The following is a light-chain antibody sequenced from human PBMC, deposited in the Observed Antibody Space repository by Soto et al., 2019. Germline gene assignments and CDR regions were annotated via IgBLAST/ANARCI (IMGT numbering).Light chain of an antibody. CDR3: CSYAGSNNRV. CDR1: SSDVGGYNY. CDR2: DVS. V-gene: IGLV2-11*01. Sequence: QSVLTQPRSVSGSPGQSVTISCTGTSSDVGGYNYVSWYQQHPGKAPKLMIYDVSKRPSGVPDRFSGSKSGNTASLTISGLQAEDEADYYCCSYAGSNNRVFGTGTKVTVL. J-gene: IGLJ1*01.